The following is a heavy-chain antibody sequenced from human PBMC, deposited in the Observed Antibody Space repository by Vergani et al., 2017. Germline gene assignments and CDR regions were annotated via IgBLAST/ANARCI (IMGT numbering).Heavy chain of an antibody. D-gene: IGHD6-6*01. CDR3: TSPLPRIAAFDP. CDR1: GGSISSGGYS. V-gene: IGHV3-73*02. Sequence: LQLQESGSGLVKPSQTLSLTCAVSGGSISSGGYSWSWIRQPPGKGLEWIGRIRSKAKSYATAYATSVKGRFTISRDDSKHTAYLQMNSLKTEDTAVYYCTSPLPRIAAFDPWGQGTLVTVSS. CDR2: IRSKAKSYAT. J-gene: IGHJ5*02.